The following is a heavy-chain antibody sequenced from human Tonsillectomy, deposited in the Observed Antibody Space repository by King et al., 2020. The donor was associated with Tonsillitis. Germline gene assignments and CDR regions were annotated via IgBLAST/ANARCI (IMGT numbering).Heavy chain of an antibody. Sequence: LQLQESGPGLVKPSETLSLTCTVSGGSISSSSYYWGWIRQPPGQGLEWIGSIYYSGSTYYNPSLKSRVTISVDTSKNQFSLKLSSVTAADTAVYYCARVYDSSGYYSTGFDYWGQGTLVTVSS. CDR1: GGSISSSSYY. CDR3: ARVYDSSGYYSTGFDY. CDR2: IYYSGST. V-gene: IGHV4-39*07. J-gene: IGHJ4*02. D-gene: IGHD3-22*01.